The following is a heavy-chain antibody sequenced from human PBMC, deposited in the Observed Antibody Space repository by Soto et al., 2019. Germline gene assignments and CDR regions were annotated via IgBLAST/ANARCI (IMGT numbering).Heavy chain of an antibody. D-gene: IGHD3-10*01. Sequence: PSETLSLTCTVSGGSISSSSYYWGWIRQPPGKGLEWIGSIYYSGSTYYNPSLKSRVTISVDTSKNQFSLKLSSVTAADTAVYYCARAHGSGWGAFDIWGQGTMVTVSS. CDR3: ARAHGSGWGAFDI. CDR1: GGSISSSSYY. J-gene: IGHJ3*02. CDR2: IYYSGST. V-gene: IGHV4-39*07.